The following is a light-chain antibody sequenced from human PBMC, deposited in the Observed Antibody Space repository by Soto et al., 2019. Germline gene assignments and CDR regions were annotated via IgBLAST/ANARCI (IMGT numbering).Light chain of an antibody. CDR1: QSVSTRY. Sequence: IVLTQSPGTLSLSPGERATLSSRASQSVSTRYLAWYQQKPGQAAGLVIYGASSRATGMPDRLSGSVSGTDFTLTIRRLEPEDFAVYYCQQYDSSPATFGQGTKVDIK. V-gene: IGKV3-20*01. J-gene: IGKJ1*01. CDR3: QQYDSSPAT. CDR2: GAS.